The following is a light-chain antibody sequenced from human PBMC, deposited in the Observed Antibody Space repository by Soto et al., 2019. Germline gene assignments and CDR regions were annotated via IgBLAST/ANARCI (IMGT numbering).Light chain of an antibody. CDR2: EVS. CDR1: SSDIGGYYY. Sequence: QSVLTQPPSASGSPGQSVTISCTGTSSDIGGYYYVSWYQQHPGKAPKLMIYEVSKRPSGVPGRFSGSKSGNTASLTISGLQTEDEADYYCSSDAGSNIYVFGTGTKAPS. CDR3: SSDAGSNIYV. J-gene: IGLJ1*01. V-gene: IGLV2-8*01.